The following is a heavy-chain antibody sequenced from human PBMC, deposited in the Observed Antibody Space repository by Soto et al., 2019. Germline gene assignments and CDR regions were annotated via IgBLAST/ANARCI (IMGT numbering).Heavy chain of an antibody. CDR2: IHYSGST. V-gene: IGHV4-59*08. J-gene: IGHJ4*02. CDR1: GGSISNYY. CDR3: ARGHYDFWSGYFATIDY. D-gene: IGHD3-3*01. Sequence: QVQLQESGPGLVKPSETLSLTCTVSGGSISNYYWSWIRQPPGKGLEWIGYIHYSGSTKYNPSLKSRVPISADTSKNQFYLKLSSVTAADTAVYYCARGHYDFWSGYFATIDYWGQGTLVTVS.